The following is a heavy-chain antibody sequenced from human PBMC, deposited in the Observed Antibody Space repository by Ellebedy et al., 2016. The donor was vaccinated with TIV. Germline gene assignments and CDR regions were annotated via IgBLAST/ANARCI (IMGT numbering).Heavy chain of an antibody. CDR1: GFILSSSA. CDR3: AKGLYYGDYDYFYGMHV. J-gene: IGHJ6*02. CDR2: ISKSGYNA. V-gene: IGHV3-23*01. Sequence: GESLKISXEASGFILSSSAMSWVRQAPEKGLEWVSAISKSGYNAYYADSVKGRFTISRDNSKNTLYLQMNSLRAEDTALYYCAKGLYYGDYDYFYGMHVWGQGTTVTVSS. D-gene: IGHD4-17*01.